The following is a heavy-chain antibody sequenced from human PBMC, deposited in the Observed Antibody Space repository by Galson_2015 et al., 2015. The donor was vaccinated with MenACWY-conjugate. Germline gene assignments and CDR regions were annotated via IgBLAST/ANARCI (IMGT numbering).Heavy chain of an antibody. D-gene: IGHD3-10*01. V-gene: IGHV3-48*04. CDR2: ISSSSSTI. Sequence: CLSHSSAASGFTLRSDSMNWVRRDPGEGLGGGSYISSSSSTIYYADSVKGRFTISRDNAKNSLYLQMNSLRAEDTSVCYCARGQGSLWFGQSYWGQGTLVTVSS. CDR3: ARGQGSLWFGQSY. J-gene: IGHJ4*02. CDR1: GFTLRSDS.